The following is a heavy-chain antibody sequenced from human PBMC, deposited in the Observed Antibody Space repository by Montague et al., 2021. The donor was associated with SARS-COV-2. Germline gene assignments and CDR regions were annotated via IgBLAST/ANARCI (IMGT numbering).Heavy chain of an antibody. CDR2: INPSGGT. Sequence: SETLSLTCAVYGGSFSGYYWSWIRQPPGKGLEWIREINPSGGTNYNPSLEGRVTISADTSKKQFSLKFSSVSAADTAVYYCARGRYGGAAYWGQGTLVTVTS. J-gene: IGHJ4*02. D-gene: IGHD1-26*01. V-gene: IGHV4-34*01. CDR3: ARGRYGGAAY. CDR1: GGSFSGYY.